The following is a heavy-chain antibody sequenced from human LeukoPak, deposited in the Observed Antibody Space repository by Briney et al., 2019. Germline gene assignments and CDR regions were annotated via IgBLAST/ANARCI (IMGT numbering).Heavy chain of an antibody. D-gene: IGHD2-2*01. V-gene: IGHV4-39*07. CDR1: GGSISSSSYY. CDR2: IYHSGST. CDR3: ARATGAAALDY. Sequence: SETLSLTCTVSGGSISSSSYYWGWIRQPPGKGLEWIGSIYHSGSTYYNPSLKSRVTISVDTSKNQFSLKLSSVTAADTAVYYCARATGAAALDYWGQGTLVTVSS. J-gene: IGHJ4*02.